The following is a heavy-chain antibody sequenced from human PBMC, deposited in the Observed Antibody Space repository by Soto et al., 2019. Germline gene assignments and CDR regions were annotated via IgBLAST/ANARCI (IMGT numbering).Heavy chain of an antibody. Sequence: EVQLVESGGGLIQPGGSLRLSCAASGFTVSSNYMSWVRQAPGKGLEWVSVIYSGGSTYYAESVKGRFTSSRDNSKNTLYLQMNSLRAEDTAVYYCARGIAAAGALYDSWGQGTLVTVSS. CDR3: ARGIAAAGALYDS. J-gene: IGHJ4*02. CDR2: IYSGGST. D-gene: IGHD6-13*01. V-gene: IGHV3-53*01. CDR1: GFTVSSNY.